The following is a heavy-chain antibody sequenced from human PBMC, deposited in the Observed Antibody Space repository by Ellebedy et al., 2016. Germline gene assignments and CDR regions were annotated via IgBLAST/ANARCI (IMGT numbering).Heavy chain of an antibody. D-gene: IGHD6-19*01. V-gene: IGHV4-59*01. Sequence: SETLSLXXTVSGGSISSYYWSWIRQPPGKGLEWIGYIYYSGSTNYNPSLKSRVTISVDTSKNQFSLKLSSVTAADTAVYYCARHVRTSSGWSDFDYWGQGTLVTVSS. CDR1: GGSISSYY. CDR2: IYYSGST. J-gene: IGHJ4*02. CDR3: ARHVRTSSGWSDFDY.